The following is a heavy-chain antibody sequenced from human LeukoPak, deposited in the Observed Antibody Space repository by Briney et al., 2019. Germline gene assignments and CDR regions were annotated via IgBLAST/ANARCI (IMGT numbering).Heavy chain of an antibody. V-gene: IGHV4-30-4*01. J-gene: IGHJ6*02. CDR3: ARAGGSGSYFLYYYYGMDV. CDR1: GGSISSGDYY. CDR2: IYYSGST. D-gene: IGHD3-10*01. Sequence: SETLSLTCTVSGGSISSGDYYWSWIRQPPGKGLEWIGYIYYSGSTYYNPSLKSRVTISVDTSKNQFSLKLSSVTAADTAVYYCARAGGSGSYFLYYYYGMDVWGQGTTVTVSS.